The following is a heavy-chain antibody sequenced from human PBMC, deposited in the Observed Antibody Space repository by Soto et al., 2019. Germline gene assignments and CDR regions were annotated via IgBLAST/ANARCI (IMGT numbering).Heavy chain of an antibody. D-gene: IGHD3-3*01. CDR3: ARPQYYDFWSGYYVYYYYGMDV. Sequence: LRLSCAASGFTFSSYSMNWVRQAPGKGLEWVSSISSSSSYIYYADSVKGRFTISRDNAKNSLYLQMNSLRAEDTAVYYCARPQYYDFWSGYYVYYYYGMDVWGQGTTVTVSS. CDR1: GFTFSSYS. V-gene: IGHV3-21*01. J-gene: IGHJ6*02. CDR2: ISSSSSYI.